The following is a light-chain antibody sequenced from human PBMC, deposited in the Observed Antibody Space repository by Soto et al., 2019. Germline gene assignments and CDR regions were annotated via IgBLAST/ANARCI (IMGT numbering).Light chain of an antibody. J-gene: IGKJ3*01. V-gene: IGKV3-11*01. CDR2: DAS. CDR3: QQRSNWPDT. Sequence: VWISSAGTRALSGGGGALVGRRASQSVSSYLAWYQQTPGQAPRLLIYDASNRATGIPARFSGSGSGTAFTLTISSREPEDSAVYYCQQRSNWPDTYGPGTKVDIK. CDR1: QSVSSY.